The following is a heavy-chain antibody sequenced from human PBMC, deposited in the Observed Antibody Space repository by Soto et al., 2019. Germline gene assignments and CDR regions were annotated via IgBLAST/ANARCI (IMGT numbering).Heavy chain of an antibody. J-gene: IGHJ5*02. CDR2: FSVYIGNT. V-gene: IGHV1-18*01. D-gene: IGHD1-26*01. CDR3: AREVDGADNWFDP. Sequence: ASVKVSCKASGYTFTSYGISWVRQAPGQGLDWLGWFSVYIGNTNFAQKLQGRVTMTTDTSTSTAYMELRSLSFDDTAVYYCAREVDGADNWFDPWGQGTLVTVSS. CDR1: GYTFTSYG.